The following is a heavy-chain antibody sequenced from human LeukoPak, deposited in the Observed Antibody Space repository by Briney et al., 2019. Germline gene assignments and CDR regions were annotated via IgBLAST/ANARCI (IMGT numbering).Heavy chain of an antibody. CDR3: ARGRLAVAGNAAILGY. CDR2: INPSGGST. J-gene: IGHJ4*02. Sequence: GASVKVSCTASGYTFTSYYMHWVRQVPGQGLEWMGIINPSGGSTTYAQKFQGRVTMTRDTSTSTVYMDLSSLRSEDTAVYYRARGRLAVAGNAAILGYWGQGTLVTVSS. D-gene: IGHD6-19*01. CDR1: GYTFTSYY. V-gene: IGHV1-46*01.